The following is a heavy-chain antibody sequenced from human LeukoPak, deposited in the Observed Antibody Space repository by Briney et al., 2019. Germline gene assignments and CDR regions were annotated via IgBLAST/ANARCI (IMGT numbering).Heavy chain of an antibody. CDR3: ARQTDQWLESYFDY. CDR1: GGSISSSSYY. V-gene: IGHV4-39*01. Sequence: PSETLSLTCTVSGGSISSSSYYWGWIHQPPGKGLEWIGSIYYSGSTYYNPSLKSRVTISVDTSKNQFSLKLSSVTAADTAVYYCARQTDQWLESYFDYWGQGTLVTVSS. D-gene: IGHD6-19*01. J-gene: IGHJ4*02. CDR2: IYYSGST.